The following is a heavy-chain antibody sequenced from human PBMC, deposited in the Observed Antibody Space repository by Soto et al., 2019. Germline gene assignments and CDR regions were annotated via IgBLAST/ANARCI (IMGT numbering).Heavy chain of an antibody. D-gene: IGHD5-12*01. CDR1: GYTFTGYY. V-gene: IGHV1-2*02. CDR2: INPNNGDT. J-gene: IGHJ4*02. Sequence: ASVKVSCKASGYTFTGYYIHWVRQAPGQGLEWMGWINPNNGDTIYARKLQGRVTMTRDTSTSTAYMEMSSLTFDDTAVYYCARHSGYDYVFDYWGQGTLVTVSS. CDR3: ARHSGYDYVFDY.